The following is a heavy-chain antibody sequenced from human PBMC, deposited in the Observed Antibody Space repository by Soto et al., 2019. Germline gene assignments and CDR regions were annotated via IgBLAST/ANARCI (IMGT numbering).Heavy chain of an antibody. Sequence: PSETLSLTCNVPGDSVSDYYWRWIRQTPGKGLEWLGYIFYIGRTKYNPSLQSRVSLSVDTSKNQFSLRLTSVTAADTAMYYCARWLQLQKRNAFDVWGQGTMVTVS. V-gene: IGHV4-59*02. D-gene: IGHD5-12*01. J-gene: IGHJ3*01. CDR1: GDSVSDYY. CDR2: IFYIGRT. CDR3: ARWLQLQKRNAFDV.